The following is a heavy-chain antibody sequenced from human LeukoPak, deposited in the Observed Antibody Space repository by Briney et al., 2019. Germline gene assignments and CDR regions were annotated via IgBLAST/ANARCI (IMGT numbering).Heavy chain of an antibody. CDR3: ARGHFSDYGDYVDAFDV. J-gene: IGHJ3*01. D-gene: IGHD4-17*01. CDR1: GFTFNNYW. V-gene: IGHV3-7*01. Sequence: GGSLRLSCAASGFTFNNYWMSWVRQAPGKGLQWVANIKQDGSQKFYVDSVKGRFAISRDNTKNLLYLQMNSLRAEDTAVYYCARGHFSDYGDYVDAFDVWGQGTMVSVSS. CDR2: IKQDGSQK.